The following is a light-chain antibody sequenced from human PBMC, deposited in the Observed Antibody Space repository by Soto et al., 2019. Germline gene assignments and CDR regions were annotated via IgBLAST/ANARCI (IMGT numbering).Light chain of an antibody. CDR2: GAS. J-gene: IGKJ4*01. V-gene: IGKV3-15*01. CDR3: QQYDNWPLT. CDR1: QSLRSS. Sequence: VMTQSPATLSVSPGERATLSCRASQSLRSSLAWYQQKPGQAPRFLLYGASTRATGIPARFSGSGSGTEFTLTISSLQSEDFAVYYCQQYDNWPLTFGGGTKV.